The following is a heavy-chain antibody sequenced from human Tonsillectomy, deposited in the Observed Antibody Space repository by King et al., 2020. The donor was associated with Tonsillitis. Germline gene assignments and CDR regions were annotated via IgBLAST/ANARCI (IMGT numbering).Heavy chain of an antibody. J-gene: IGHJ6*02. Sequence: VQLVESGGGLVQPGGSLRLSCAASGFTFSTYWLHWVRQAPGKGLVWVSHINSDGSYTSYADSVKGRFTISRDNAKNTLYLQMNSLRAEDTAVYYCARDWYYGMDVWGQGTTVTVSS. CDR2: INSDGSYT. CDR1: GFTFSTYW. V-gene: IGHV3-74*01. CDR3: ARDWYYGMDV.